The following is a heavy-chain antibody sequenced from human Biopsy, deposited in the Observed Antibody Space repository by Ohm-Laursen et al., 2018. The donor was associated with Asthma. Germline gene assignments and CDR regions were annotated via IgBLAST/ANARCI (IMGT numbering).Heavy chain of an antibody. Sequence: ASVKVSCKVSGDTLTERSIHWVRQAPGKGLEWMGGFDIEDGEASYAQKFKGRVTLTEDPSTDTAYMELSSLRSEDTAVYYCARSSHINWGGYFDYWGQGTLVTVSS. CDR2: FDIEDGEA. CDR3: ARSSHINWGGYFDY. D-gene: IGHD7-27*01. CDR1: GDTLTERS. J-gene: IGHJ4*02. V-gene: IGHV1-24*01.